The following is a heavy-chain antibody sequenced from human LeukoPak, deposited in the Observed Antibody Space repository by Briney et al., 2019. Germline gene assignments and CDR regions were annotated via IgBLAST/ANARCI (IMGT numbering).Heavy chain of an antibody. CDR3: AKDLLTVTRPLDY. V-gene: IGHV3-23*01. CDR2: VSGSGGST. J-gene: IGHJ4*02. Sequence: PGGSLRLSCAASGFTFSSYAMSWVRQAPGKGLEWVSDVSGSGGSTYYADSVKGRFTISRDDSKNTLYLQMNSLRAEDTAVYYCAKDLLTVTRPLDYWGQGTLVTVSS. CDR1: GFTFSSYA. D-gene: IGHD4-17*01.